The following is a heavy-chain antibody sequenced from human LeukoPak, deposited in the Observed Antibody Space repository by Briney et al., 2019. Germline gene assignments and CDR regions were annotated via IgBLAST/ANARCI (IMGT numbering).Heavy chain of an antibody. D-gene: IGHD6-13*01. Sequence: GGSLRLSCAASGFTFSSYAMSWVRQAPGKGLEWVSAVSGSGGSTYYADSVKGRFTISRDNSKNALYLQMNSLRAEDTAVYYCAKSQIKYSSSYLNWGQGTLVTVSS. CDR2: VSGSGGST. CDR1: GFTFSSYA. J-gene: IGHJ4*02. CDR3: AKSQIKYSSSYLN. V-gene: IGHV3-23*01.